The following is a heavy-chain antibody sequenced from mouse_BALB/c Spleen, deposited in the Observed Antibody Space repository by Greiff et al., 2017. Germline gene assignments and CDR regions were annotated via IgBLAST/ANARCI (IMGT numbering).Heavy chain of an antibody. CDR1: GYSFTGYF. D-gene: IGHD2-3*01. Sequence: VQLQQSGPELVKPGASVKISCKASGYSFTGYFMNWVMQSHGKSLEWIGRINPYNGDTFYNQKFKGKATLTVDKSSSTAHMELRSLASEDSAVYYCARDDGLSKYFDVWGAGTTVTVSS. V-gene: IGHV1-20*02. J-gene: IGHJ1*01. CDR3: ARDDGLSKYFDV. CDR2: INPYNGDT.